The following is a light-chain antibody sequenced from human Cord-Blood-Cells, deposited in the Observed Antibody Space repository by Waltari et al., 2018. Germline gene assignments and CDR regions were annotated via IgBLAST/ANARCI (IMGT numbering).Light chain of an antibody. V-gene: IGLV2-14*01. J-gene: IGLJ2*01. CDR3: SSYTSSSFVV. CDR2: EVS. CDR1: SSDVGGYNY. Sequence: QSALTQPASVSGSPGQSITISCTGTSSDVGGYNYVSWYQQHPGKAPKLMIYEVSNRPSGVSNRFSGCKSGNTAYLTISGLQAEDEADYYCSSYTSSSFVVFGGGTKLTVL.